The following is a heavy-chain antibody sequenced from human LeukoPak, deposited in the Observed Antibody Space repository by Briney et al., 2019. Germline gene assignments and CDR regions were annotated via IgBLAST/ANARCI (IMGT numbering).Heavy chain of an antibody. CDR3: AREPHYGDYDGDAFDI. CDR2: IWYDGSNK. D-gene: IGHD4-17*01. CDR1: GFTFSSYG. V-gene: IGHV3-33*01. Sequence: GRSLRLSCAASGFTFSSYGMHWVRQAPGKGLEWVAVIWYDGSNKYYADSVKGRFTISRDNSKNTLYLQTNSLRAEDTAVYYCAREPHYGDYDGDAFDIWGQGTMVTVSS. J-gene: IGHJ3*02.